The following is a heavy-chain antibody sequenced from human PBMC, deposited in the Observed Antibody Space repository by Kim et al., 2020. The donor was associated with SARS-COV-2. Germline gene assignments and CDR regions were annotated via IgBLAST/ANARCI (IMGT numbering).Heavy chain of an antibody. J-gene: IGHJ6*02. D-gene: IGHD6-6*01. Sequence: SETLSLTCTVSGGSISTYYWSWIRQSPGKGLEWIGYIRYTESTNYNPSLKSRVTISVETSKNQFSLKLSSVTAADTAMYYCARVFEYDRSSPFGYYNGVDVWGQGTTVTVSS. CDR1: GGSISTYY. CDR2: IRYTEST. CDR3: ARVFEYDRSSPFGYYNGVDV. V-gene: IGHV4-59*12.